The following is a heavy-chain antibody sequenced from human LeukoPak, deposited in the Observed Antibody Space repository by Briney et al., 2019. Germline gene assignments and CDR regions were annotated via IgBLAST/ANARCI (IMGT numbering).Heavy chain of an antibody. CDR3: ARVSSGGRGYYYRYSAFDI. CDR1: RGSFSGYY. Sequence: SETLSLTCAVYRGSFSGYYWSWIRQPPGKGLEWIGEINHSGSTNYNPSLKSRVTISVDTSKNQFSLKLSSVTAADTAVYYCARVSSGGRGYYYRYSAFDIWGQGTMVTVSS. J-gene: IGHJ3*02. CDR2: INHSGST. D-gene: IGHD3-22*01. V-gene: IGHV4-34*01.